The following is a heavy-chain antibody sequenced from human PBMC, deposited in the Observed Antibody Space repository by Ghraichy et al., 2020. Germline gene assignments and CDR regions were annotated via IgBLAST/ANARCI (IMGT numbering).Heavy chain of an antibody. CDR1: GFTFSSYS. Sequence: GGSLRLSCAASGFTFSSYSMNWVRQAPGKGLEWVSSISSSSSYIYYADSVKGRFTISRDNAKNSLYLQMNSLRAEDTAVYYCARGPLRGSYGGVGYGMDVWGQGTTVTVSS. CDR3: ARGPLRGSYGGVGYGMDV. D-gene: IGHD1-26*01. J-gene: IGHJ6*02. V-gene: IGHV3-21*01. CDR2: ISSSSSYI.